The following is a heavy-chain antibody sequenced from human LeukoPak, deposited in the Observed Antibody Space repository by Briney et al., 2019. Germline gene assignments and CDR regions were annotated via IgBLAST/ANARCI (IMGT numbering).Heavy chain of an antibody. CDR1: VFTFSSYE. Sequence: GGALRLSRAASVFTFSSYEMNWVRQAPAKGLEWVSYISSSGSTIYYADSVKGRFTISRDNSKNTLYLQMNSLRVEDTAVYYCANDLGWIQLNLGRGQGTLVTVSS. CDR3: ANDLGWIQLNLG. J-gene: IGHJ4*02. CDR2: ISSSGSTI. D-gene: IGHD5-18*01. V-gene: IGHV3-48*03.